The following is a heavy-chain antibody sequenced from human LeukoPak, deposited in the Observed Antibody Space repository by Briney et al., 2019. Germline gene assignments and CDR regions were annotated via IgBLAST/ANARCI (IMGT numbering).Heavy chain of an antibody. CDR3: AKVLLWFGEYDN. J-gene: IGHJ4*02. V-gene: IGHV3-23*01. D-gene: IGHD3-10*01. CDR1: GFTFSSNA. CDR2: ISGSGDST. Sequence: GGSLRLSCAASGFTFSSNAMSWVRQAPGKGLEWVSAISGSGDSTYYADSVKGRFTISRDNSKNTLYLQMNSLRAEDTAVYYCAKVLLWFGEYDNWGQGTLVTVSS.